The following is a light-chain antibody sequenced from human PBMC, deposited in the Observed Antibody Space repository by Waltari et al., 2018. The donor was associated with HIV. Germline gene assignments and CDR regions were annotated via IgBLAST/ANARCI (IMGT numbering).Light chain of an antibody. CDR3: KQYNSWPWT. CDR2: AAS. V-gene: IGKV3-15*01. CDR1: QSVSSH. J-gene: IGKJ1*01. Sequence: TQSPDTLSVSPGARATLSCRASQSVSSHLAWSQQRPGQAPRGIIYAASSRATGVPARFSGSGSETEFTLTITNLQSEDFAVYYCKQYNSWPWTFGQGTTVDIK.